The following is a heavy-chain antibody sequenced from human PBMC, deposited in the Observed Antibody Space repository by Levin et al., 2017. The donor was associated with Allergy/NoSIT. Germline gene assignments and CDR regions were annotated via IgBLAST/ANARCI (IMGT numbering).Heavy chain of an antibody. CDR1: GISIRSFY. D-gene: IGHD6-13*01. CDR2: IDYSGST. J-gene: IGHJ5*02. Sequence: GSLRLSCTVSGISIRSFYWGWVRQPPGEGLECIGYIDYSGSTNYNPSLKSRLTISIDTSKNQFSLKLSSVTAADTAVYYCARLSAATVDPWGQGTLVTVSS. V-gene: IGHV4-59*08. CDR3: ARLSAATVDP.